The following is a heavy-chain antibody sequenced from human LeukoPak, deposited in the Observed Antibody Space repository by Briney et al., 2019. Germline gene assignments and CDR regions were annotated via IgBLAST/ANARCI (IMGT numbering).Heavy chain of an antibody. CDR3: ARARLSTMIVVVITKQAFDI. Sequence: ASVKVSCKASGYTFTGYYMHWVRQAPGQGLEWMGWINPNSGGTNYAQKFQGRVTMTRDTSISTAYMELSRLRSDDTAVYYCARARLSTMIVVVITKQAFDIWGQGTMVTVSS. V-gene: IGHV1-2*02. CDR2: INPNSGGT. J-gene: IGHJ3*02. CDR1: GYTFTGYY. D-gene: IGHD3-22*01.